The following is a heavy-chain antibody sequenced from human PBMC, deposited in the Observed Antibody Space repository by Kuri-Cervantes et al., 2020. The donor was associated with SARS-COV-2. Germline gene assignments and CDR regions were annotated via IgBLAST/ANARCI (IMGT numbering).Heavy chain of an antibody. CDR1: GFTFSSYS. V-gene: IGHV3-48*01. CDR3: ARVSCSNTSCYADY. J-gene: IGHJ4*02. Sequence: GGSLRLSCAASGFTFSSYSMNWVRQAPGKGLEWVSYISSSSSTIYYADSVKGRFTSSRDNAKNSLYLQMNSLRAEDTAVYYCARVSCSNTSCYADYWGQGTLVTVSS. CDR2: ISSSSSTI. D-gene: IGHD2-2*01.